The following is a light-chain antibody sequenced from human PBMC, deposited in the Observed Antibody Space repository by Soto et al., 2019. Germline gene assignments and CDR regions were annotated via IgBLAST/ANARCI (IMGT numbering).Light chain of an antibody. CDR1: QTLKLNY. V-gene: IGKV3-20*01. CDR3: HQYYRTPRT. J-gene: IGKJ1*01. Sequence: EIGLTQSPGTLSLSPGERATLFCRANQTLKLNYLACYQQKPGQAPRLLIYDASTRATGTPDRFSGTGSATDFTLTISRLEPEDFAVYYCHQYYRTPRTFGQGTQVDIK. CDR2: DAS.